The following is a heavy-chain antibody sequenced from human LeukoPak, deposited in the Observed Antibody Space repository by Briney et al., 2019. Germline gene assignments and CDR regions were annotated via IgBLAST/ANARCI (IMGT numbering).Heavy chain of an antibody. D-gene: IGHD4-11*01. CDR3: ARDEGYSNPDYYYGMDV. CDR2: THNSGST. V-gene: IGHV4-59*12. J-gene: IGHJ6*02. Sequence: PSETLSLTCTVSGGSISSYHWSWIRQPPGKGLEWIGCTHNSGSTNYNPSLKSRVTMSVDTSKNQFSLKLSSVTAADTAVYYCARDEGYSNPDYYYGMDVWGQGTTVTVSS. CDR1: GGSISSYH.